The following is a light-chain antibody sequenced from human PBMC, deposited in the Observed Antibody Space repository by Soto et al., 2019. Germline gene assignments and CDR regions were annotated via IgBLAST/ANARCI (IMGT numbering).Light chain of an antibody. Sequence: IQLTQSPSSLSASIGDRVTITCRASQGISSFLDWYQQKPGKAPKLLIYAASTLQSGIPSRFSGSGSGTDFTLPISRLQPEDFVSYYCQQLKIDSYPSTCGQGKRLDIK. CDR3: QQLKIDSYPST. CDR2: AAS. CDR1: QGISSF. V-gene: IGKV1-9*01. J-gene: IGKJ5*01.